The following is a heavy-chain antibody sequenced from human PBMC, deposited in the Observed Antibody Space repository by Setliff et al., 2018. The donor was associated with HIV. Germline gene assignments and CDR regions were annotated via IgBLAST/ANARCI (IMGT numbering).Heavy chain of an antibody. CDR1: GDSVSSASYY. V-gene: IGHV4-61*01. Sequence: SETLSLTCTVSGDSVSSASYYWSWIRQPPGKGLEWIGYIYYSGTTKYNPSLKSRVTISVDTSKNQFSLKLSSVTAADTAVYYCARHVARFDYDTGGYYVSHFDYWGQGTQVTVSS. D-gene: IGHD3-22*01. J-gene: IGHJ4*02. CDR3: ARHVARFDYDTGGYYVSHFDY. CDR2: IYYSGTT.